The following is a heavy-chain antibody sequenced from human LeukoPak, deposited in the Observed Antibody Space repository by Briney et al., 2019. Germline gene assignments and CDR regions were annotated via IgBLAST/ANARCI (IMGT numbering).Heavy chain of an antibody. CDR2: IYYSGST. Sequence: SQTLSLTCTVSGGSISSGGYYWSWIRQHPGKGLEWIGYIYYSGSTYYNPSLKSRVTISVDTSKNQFSLKLSSVTAADTAVYYCARVIVVVPAAGAPYYYYGMDVWGQGTTVTVSS. J-gene: IGHJ6*02. CDR3: ARVIVVVPAAGAPYYYYGMDV. D-gene: IGHD2-2*01. CDR1: GGSISSGGYY. V-gene: IGHV4-31*03.